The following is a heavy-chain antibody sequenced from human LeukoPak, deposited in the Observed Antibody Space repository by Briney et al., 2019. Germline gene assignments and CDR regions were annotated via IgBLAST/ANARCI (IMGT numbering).Heavy chain of an antibody. D-gene: IGHD2-21*02. Sequence: SETLSLTCTVSGGSISSYYWSWIRQPPGKGLEWIGYIYYSGSTYYNPSLKSRVTISVDTSKNQFSLKLSSVTAADTAVYYCARTIIVVVTNIDAFDIWGQGTMVTVSS. CDR2: IYYSGST. CDR1: GGSISSYY. J-gene: IGHJ3*02. V-gene: IGHV4-59*08. CDR3: ARTIIVVVTNIDAFDI.